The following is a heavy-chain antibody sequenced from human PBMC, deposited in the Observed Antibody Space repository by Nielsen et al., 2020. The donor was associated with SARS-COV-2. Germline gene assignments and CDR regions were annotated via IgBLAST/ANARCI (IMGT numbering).Heavy chain of an antibody. Sequence: GESLKISCAASGFTFSDYYMSWVRQAPGKGLEWVSVIYCGGSTYYADSVKGRFTISRDNSKNTLYLQMNSLRAEDTAVYYCASFPNYYDSSGPTWYFDYWGQGTLVTVSS. J-gene: IGHJ4*02. CDR2: IYCGGST. D-gene: IGHD3-22*01. CDR1: GFTFSDYY. V-gene: IGHV3-66*01. CDR3: ASFPNYYDSSGPTWYFDY.